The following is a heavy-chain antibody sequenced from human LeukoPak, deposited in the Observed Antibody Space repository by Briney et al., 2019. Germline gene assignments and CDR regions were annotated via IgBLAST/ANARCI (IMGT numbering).Heavy chain of an antibody. V-gene: IGHV3-74*01. Sequence: GRSLRLSCVASGFTFSSYWMHWVRHGPGKGLVWVSRIKNDGSSTSYADSVKGRFTISRDNAKNTLYLQMNSLRAEDTAVYYCTKSDWFDPWGQGTLVTVSS. CDR3: TKSDWFDP. J-gene: IGHJ5*02. CDR1: GFTFSSYW. CDR2: IKNDGSST.